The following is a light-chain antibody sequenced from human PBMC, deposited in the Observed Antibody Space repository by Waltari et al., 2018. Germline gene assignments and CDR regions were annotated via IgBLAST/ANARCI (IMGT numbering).Light chain of an antibody. CDR3: QQRSNWPFT. J-gene: IGKJ4*01. CDR1: QSVSSY. Sequence: EIVLTQSPATLSLSPGERATLSCRASQSVSSYLAWYQQKPGQAPRLLIYDASNRATGIPARFSGSGSGTDFTLTSSSLEPEDFAVYDCQQRSNWPFTFGGGTKVEIK. V-gene: IGKV3-11*01. CDR2: DAS.